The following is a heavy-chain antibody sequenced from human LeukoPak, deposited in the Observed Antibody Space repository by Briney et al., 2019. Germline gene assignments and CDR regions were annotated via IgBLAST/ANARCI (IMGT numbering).Heavy chain of an antibody. CDR3: GRGMRYSESYVVEY. CDR1: GDSVTNDHSF. J-gene: IGHJ4*02. Sequence: SETLSLTCTVSGDSVTNDHSFWSWTRQPPGEGLEWIGYIYYTAGSYYNPSLRSRVTMSIDTSRNQFSLKLSSVTAADTAVYHCGRGMRYSESYVVEYWGLGTLVTVSS. D-gene: IGHD1-26*01. V-gene: IGHV4-30-4*01. CDR2: IYYTAGS.